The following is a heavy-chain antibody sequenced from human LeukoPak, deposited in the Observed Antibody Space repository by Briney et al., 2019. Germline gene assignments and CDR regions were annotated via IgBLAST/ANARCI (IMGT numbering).Heavy chain of an antibody. J-gene: IGHJ4*02. CDR1: GGSISSYY. D-gene: IGHD6-19*01. V-gene: IGHV4-59*01. Sequence: TSETLSLTCTVSGGSISSYYWSWIRQPPGKGLEWIGYIYYSGSTNYNPSLKSRVTISGDTSKNQFSLKLSSVTAADTAVYYCAREPVSGWYYFDSWGQGTLVTVSS. CDR3: AREPVSGWYYFDS. CDR2: IYYSGST.